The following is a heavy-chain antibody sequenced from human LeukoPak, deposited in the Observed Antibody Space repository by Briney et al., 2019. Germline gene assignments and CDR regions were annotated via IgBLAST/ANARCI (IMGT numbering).Heavy chain of an antibody. Sequence: GGSLRLSCAASGFTFSSYWMHWVRQAPGKGLEWVGRIKTKSEGGTTDYAAPAKGRFTISRDDSKNALFLQMDSLKSDDTAMYYCTTEFKELGSFFYFYYMDVWGTGTTVTISS. V-gene: IGHV3-15*01. D-gene: IGHD3-10*01. CDR1: GFTFSSYW. CDR2: IKTKSEGGTT. J-gene: IGHJ6*03. CDR3: TTEFKELGSFFYFYYMDV.